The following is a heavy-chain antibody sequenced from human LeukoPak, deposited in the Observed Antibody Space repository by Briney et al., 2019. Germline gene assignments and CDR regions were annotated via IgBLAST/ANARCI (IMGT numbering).Heavy chain of an antibody. D-gene: IGHD6-13*01. CDR1: GGTFSSYA. V-gene: IGHV1-69*06. J-gene: IGHJ3*02. CDR2: TIPIFGTA. CDR3: ARDDTVPYSKNAFDI. Sequence: SVKVSCKASGGTFSSYAISWVRQAPGQGLEWMGGTIPIFGTANYAQKFQGRVTITADKSTSTAYMELSSLRSEDTAVYYCARDDTVPYSKNAFDIWGQGTMVTVSS.